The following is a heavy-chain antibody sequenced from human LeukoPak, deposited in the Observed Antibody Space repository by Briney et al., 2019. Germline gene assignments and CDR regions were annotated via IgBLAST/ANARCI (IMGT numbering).Heavy chain of an antibody. Sequence: SETLSLTCTVSGGSTSTHYWTWIWQPPGKGLEWIGYISYIGSTNYNPSLKSRVTISVDTSKNRFSLKLSAMTAADTAVYFCARDQTTVTKGFDIWGQGTVVTVSS. CDR2: ISYIGST. V-gene: IGHV4-59*11. D-gene: IGHD4-17*01. CDR3: ARDQTTVTKGFDI. CDR1: GGSTSTHY. J-gene: IGHJ3*02.